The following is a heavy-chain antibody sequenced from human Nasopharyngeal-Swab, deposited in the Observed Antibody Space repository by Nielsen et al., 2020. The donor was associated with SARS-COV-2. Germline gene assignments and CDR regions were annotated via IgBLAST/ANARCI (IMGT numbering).Heavy chain of an antibody. D-gene: IGHD3-3*01. V-gene: IGHV3-30*03. CDR2: ISYDGSNK. Sequence: GGSLRLSCAASGFTFSSYGMHWVRQAPGKGLEWVAVISYDGSNKYYADSVKGRFTISRDNSKNTLYLQMNSLRDEDTAVYYCARDSRNYDFWSGGFDPWGQGTLVTVSS. J-gene: IGHJ5*02. CDR1: GFTFSSYG. CDR3: ARDSRNYDFWSGGFDP.